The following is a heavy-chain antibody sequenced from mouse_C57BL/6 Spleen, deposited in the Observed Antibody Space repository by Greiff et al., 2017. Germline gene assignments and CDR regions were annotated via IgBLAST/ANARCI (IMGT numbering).Heavy chain of an antibody. CDR3: ARATTARYCDV. Sequence: EVKLVESEGGLVQPGSSMKLSCTASGFTFSDYYMAWVRQVPEKGLEWVANINYDGSSTYYLDSLKSRFIISRDNAKNILYLQMSSLKSEDTATYYWARATTARYCDVWGTGTTVTVSS. CDR1: GFTFSDYY. D-gene: IGHD1-2*01. CDR2: INYDGSST. J-gene: IGHJ1*03. V-gene: IGHV5-16*01.